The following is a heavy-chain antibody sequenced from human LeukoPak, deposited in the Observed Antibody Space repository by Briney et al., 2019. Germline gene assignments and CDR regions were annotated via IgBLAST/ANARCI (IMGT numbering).Heavy chain of an antibody. Sequence: GGSLRLSCAASGFTFSGSAMHWVRQASGKGLEWVGRIRSKANSYATAYAASVKGRFTISRDDSKNTAYLQVNSLKTEDTAVYYCTSPGESWRASGYGMDVWGQGTTVTVSS. V-gene: IGHV3-73*01. CDR2: IRSKANSYAT. J-gene: IGHJ6*02. CDR3: TSPGESWRASGYGMDV. D-gene: IGHD3-10*01. CDR1: GFTFSGSA.